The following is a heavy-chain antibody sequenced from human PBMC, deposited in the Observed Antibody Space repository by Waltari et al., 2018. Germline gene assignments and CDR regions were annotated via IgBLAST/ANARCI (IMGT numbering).Heavy chain of an antibody. V-gene: IGHV1-2*02. D-gene: IGHD6-13*01. J-gene: IGHJ6*03. CDR1: GYTFTGYY. CDR2: INPNSGGT. Sequence: QVQLVQSGAEVKKPGASVKVSCKASGYTFTGYYMHWVRQAPGKGLEWMGWINPNSGGTNYAQKFQGRVTMTRDTSISTAYMELSRLRSDDTAVYYCARDGAAAGTWYYYYMDVWGKGTTVTISS. CDR3: ARDGAAAGTWYYYYMDV.